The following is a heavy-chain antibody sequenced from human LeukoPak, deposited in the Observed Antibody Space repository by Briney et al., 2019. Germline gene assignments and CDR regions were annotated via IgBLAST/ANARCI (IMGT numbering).Heavy chain of an antibody. CDR3: ARGLYSLGRWPGPPPDY. CDR2: IWYDGSNK. Sequence: LTGGSLRLSCAASGFTFSSYWMHWVRQAPGKGLEWVAVIWYDGSNKYYADSVKGRFTISRDNSKNTLYLQMNSLRAEDTAVYYCARGLYSLGRWPGPPPDYWGQGTLVTVSS. CDR1: GFTFSSYW. D-gene: IGHD5-24*01. V-gene: IGHV3-33*08. J-gene: IGHJ4*02.